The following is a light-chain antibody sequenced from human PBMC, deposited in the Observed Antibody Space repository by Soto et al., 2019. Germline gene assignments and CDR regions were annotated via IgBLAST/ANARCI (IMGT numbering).Light chain of an antibody. CDR1: SSDIGSYNF. V-gene: IGLV2-23*01. J-gene: IGLJ2*01. Sequence: QSALTQPASVSGSPGQSITISCTGTSSDIGSYNFVSWYQHHPGKAPKLMIYEGSKRPSGVSNRFSGSKSDNTASLTISGLQAEDEADYYCCSYAGSSTLVFDGGTKLTVL. CDR2: EGS. CDR3: CSYAGSSTLV.